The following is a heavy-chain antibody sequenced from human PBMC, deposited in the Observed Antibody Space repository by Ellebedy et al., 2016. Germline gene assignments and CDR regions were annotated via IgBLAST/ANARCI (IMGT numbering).Heavy chain of an antibody. V-gene: IGHV3-23*01. CDR2: ISASGDST. CDR3: AKDYPPTTVAGNY. CDR1: GFTLSSYA. D-gene: IGHD4-23*01. J-gene: IGHJ4*02. Sequence: GGSLRLXXAASGFTLSSYAMSWVRQAPGKGLEWVSVISASGDSTFHADSVKGRFTISRDSSKNTLYLQMNSLRAEDTAIYYCAKDYPPTTVAGNYWGQGTLVTVSS.